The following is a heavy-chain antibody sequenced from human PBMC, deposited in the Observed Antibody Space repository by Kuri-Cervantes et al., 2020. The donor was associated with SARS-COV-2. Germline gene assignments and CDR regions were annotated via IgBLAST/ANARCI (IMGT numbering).Heavy chain of an antibody. CDR2: IYYSGST. V-gene: IGHV4-59*11. D-gene: IGHD3-10*01. Sequence: SESLSLTCTVSGGSISSHYWSWIRQPPGKGLEWIGYIYYSGSTNYNPSLKSRVTTSVDTSKNQFSLKLSSVTAADTAVYYCASVPGIGYYFAYWGQGTLVTVSS. J-gene: IGHJ4*02. CDR3: ASVPGIGYYFAY. CDR1: GGSISSHY.